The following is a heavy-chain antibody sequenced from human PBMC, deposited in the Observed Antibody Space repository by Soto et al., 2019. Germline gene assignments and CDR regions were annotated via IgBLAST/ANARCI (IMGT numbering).Heavy chain of an antibody. V-gene: IGHV3-48*01. CDR1: GFTFNIYG. Sequence: PGGSLRLSCAASGFTFNIYGRNWVRQAPGKGLEWVSYITSDTATIHYADSVRGRFTVSRDNAGYSLFLQMNSLRSEDTAVYYCAREHSSSWRFDYWGQGTLLTVSS. J-gene: IGHJ4*02. CDR3: AREHSSSWRFDY. D-gene: IGHD6-13*01. CDR2: ITSDTATI.